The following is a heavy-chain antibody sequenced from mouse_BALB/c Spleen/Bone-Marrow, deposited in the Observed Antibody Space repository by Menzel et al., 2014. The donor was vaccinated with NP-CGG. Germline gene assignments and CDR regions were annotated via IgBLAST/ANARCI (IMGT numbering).Heavy chain of an antibody. J-gene: IGHJ4*01. CDR2: IYPGNSDT. CDR1: GYTFTSYW. CDR3: TVPYGNYVGYYAMDY. Sequence: EVQRVESGTVLARPGASVKMSCKASGYTFTSYWMHWVKQRPGQGLEWIGAIYPGNSDTSYNQKFKGKAKLTAVTSTSTAYMELSSLTNEDSAVYYCTVPYGNYVGYYAMDYWGQGTSVTVSS. V-gene: IGHV1-5*01. D-gene: IGHD2-1*01.